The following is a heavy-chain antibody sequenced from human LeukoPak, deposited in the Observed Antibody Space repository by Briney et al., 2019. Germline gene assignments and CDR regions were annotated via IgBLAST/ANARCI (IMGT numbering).Heavy chain of an antibody. CDR2: IWYDGSNK. V-gene: IGHV3-33*08. Sequence: GTSLRLSCAASGFTFSSYAMSWVRQAPGKGLEWVAVIWYDGSNKYYADSVKGRFTISRDNSKNTLYLQMISLRAEDTAVYYCARDPTAYYDSSGYYLNTIDYWGQGTLVTVSS. CDR3: ARDPTAYYDSSGYYLNTIDY. CDR1: GFTFSSYA. D-gene: IGHD3-22*01. J-gene: IGHJ4*02.